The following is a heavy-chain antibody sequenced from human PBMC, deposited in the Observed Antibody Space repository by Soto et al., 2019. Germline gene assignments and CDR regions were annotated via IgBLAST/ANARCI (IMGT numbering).Heavy chain of an antibody. J-gene: IGHJ3*02. CDR3: ARLQNVDTAMALDAFDI. CDR1: GYSFTSYW. V-gene: IGHV5-51*01. Sequence: LKISCKGSGYSFTSYWIGWVRQMPGKGLEWMGIIYPGDSDTRYSPSFQGQVTISADKSISTAYLQWSSLKASDTAMYYCARLQNVDTAMALDAFDIWGQGTMVTVSS. CDR2: IYPGDSDT. D-gene: IGHD5-18*01.